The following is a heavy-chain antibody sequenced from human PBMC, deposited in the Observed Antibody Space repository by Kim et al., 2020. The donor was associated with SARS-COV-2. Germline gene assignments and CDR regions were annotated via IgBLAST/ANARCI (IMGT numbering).Heavy chain of an antibody. CDR3: ARGGLVGATYYYAMDV. CDR2: INPSGGGT. D-gene: IGHD1-26*01. Sequence: ASVKVSCKASGYTFTTYYMHWVRRAPGQGLEWMAIINPSGGGTMYAQKFQGRVTMTRDTFTSTVYMEMSSLRSEDTAVYYCARGGLVGATYYYAMDVWGQGTTVTISS. CDR1: GYTFTTYY. J-gene: IGHJ6*02. V-gene: IGHV1-46*01.